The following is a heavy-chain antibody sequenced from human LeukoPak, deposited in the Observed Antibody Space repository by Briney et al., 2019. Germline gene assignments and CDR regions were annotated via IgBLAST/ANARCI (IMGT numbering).Heavy chain of an antibody. J-gene: IGHJ4*02. D-gene: IGHD2-2*01. CDR2: ISSSSSYI. CDR3: ARAEYQLLHATDY. CDR1: GFTFSSYS. V-gene: IGHV3-21*01. Sequence: PGGSLRLSCAASGFTFSSYSMNWVRQAPGKGLEWVSSISSSSSYIYYADSVKGRFTISRDNARNSLYLQMNSLRAEDTAVYYCARAEYQLLHATDYWGQGTLVTVSS.